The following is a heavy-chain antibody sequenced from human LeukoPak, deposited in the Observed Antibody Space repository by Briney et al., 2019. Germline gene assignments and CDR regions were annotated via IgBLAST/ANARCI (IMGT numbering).Heavy chain of an antibody. CDR1: GFTFSSYE. D-gene: IGHD3-22*01. Sequence: GSLRLSCAASGFTFSSYEMNWVRQAPGKGLEWIGSIYYSGSTYYNPSLKSRVTISVDTSKNQFSLKLSSVTAADTAVYYCARRDRPELWFDPWGQGTLVTVSS. CDR2: IYYSGST. J-gene: IGHJ5*02. CDR3: ARRDRPELWFDP. V-gene: IGHV4-39*01.